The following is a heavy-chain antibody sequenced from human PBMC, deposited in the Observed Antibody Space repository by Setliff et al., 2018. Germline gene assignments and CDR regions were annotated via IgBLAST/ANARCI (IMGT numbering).Heavy chain of an antibody. CDR2: IYSSGST. J-gene: IGHJ4*02. V-gene: IGHV4-61*05. Sequence: PSETLSLTCTVSGASISSSRDYWGWIRQSPGQGLEWIGYIYSSGSTNYNPSLESRVTILIDKSKNQFSLNLTSVTAADTAVYYCARARSLDFDYWGQGMLVTVSS. CDR3: ARARSLDFDY. CDR1: GASISSSRDY.